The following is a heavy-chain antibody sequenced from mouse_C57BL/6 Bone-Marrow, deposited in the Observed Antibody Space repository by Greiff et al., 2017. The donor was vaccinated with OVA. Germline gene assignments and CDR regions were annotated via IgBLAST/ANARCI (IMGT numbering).Heavy chain of an antibody. J-gene: IGHJ2*01. CDR1: GYTFTDHT. D-gene: IGHD1-1*01. Sequence: VQLQQSDAELVKPGASVKISCKVSGYTFTDHTIHWMKQRPEQGLEWIGYIYPRDGSTKYNEKFKGKATLTADKSSSTAYMQLNSLTSEDSAVYFCARGPVITTVVDYYFDYWGQGTTLTVSS. V-gene: IGHV1-78*01. CDR3: ARGPVITTVVDYYFDY. CDR2: IYPRDGST.